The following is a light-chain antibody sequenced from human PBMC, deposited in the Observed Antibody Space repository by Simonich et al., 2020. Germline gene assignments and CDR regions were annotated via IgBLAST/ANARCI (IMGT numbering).Light chain of an antibody. Sequence: QSVLTQPPSASGTPGQRVTISCSGISSTIGSNTVNWYQQLPRTAPKLLINRNNQRPSGVPDLFSGSKSGTSASLAIRGLQSEDEADYYCAAWDDSLNGWVFGGGTKLTVL. CDR1: SSTIGSNT. V-gene: IGLV1-44*01. J-gene: IGLJ3*02. CDR2: RNN. CDR3: AAWDDSLNGWV.